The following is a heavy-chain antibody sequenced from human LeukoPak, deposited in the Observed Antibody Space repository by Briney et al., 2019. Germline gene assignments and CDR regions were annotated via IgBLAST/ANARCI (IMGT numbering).Heavy chain of an antibody. V-gene: IGHV4-39*07. D-gene: IGHD3-22*01. Sequence: PSETLSLTCTVFGGSISNSGYYWGWIRQPPGKGLEWIGSIFYTGNTYYNPSLKSRVTISVDTSKNQFSLKLSSVTAADTAVYYCARVVQTYFYDSSGYFGSWGQGSLVTVSS. J-gene: IGHJ5*01. CDR2: IFYTGNT. CDR1: GGSISNSGYY. CDR3: ARVVQTYFYDSSGYFGS.